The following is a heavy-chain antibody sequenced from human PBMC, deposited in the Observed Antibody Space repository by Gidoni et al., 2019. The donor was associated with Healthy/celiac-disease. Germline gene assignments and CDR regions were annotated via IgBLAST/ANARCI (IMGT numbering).Heavy chain of an antibody. Sequence: QVQLVQSGAEVKKPGSSVQVSCKASGGTFSSYAISWVRQAPGQGLEWMGGIIPICGTANYAQKFQGRVTITADESTSTAYMELSSLRSEDTAVYYCARERYYGSGSYPLFFWGQGTLVTVSS. J-gene: IGHJ4*02. D-gene: IGHD3-10*01. V-gene: IGHV1-69*01. CDR3: ARERYYGSGSYPLFF. CDR2: IIPICGTA. CDR1: GGTFSSYA.